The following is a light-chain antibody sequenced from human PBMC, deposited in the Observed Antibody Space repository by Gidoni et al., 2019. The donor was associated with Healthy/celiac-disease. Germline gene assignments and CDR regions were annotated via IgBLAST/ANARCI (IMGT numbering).Light chain of an antibody. CDR1: QSISSW. J-gene: IGKJ1*01. CDR3: QQYNSYSRT. CDR2: KAS. V-gene: IGKV1-5*03. Sequence: DIQMTQSPSTLSASVVDRVTITCRASQSISSWLAWYQQKPGKAPKLLIYKASSLESGVPSRVSGSGSGTEFTLTISSLQPDDFATDYCQQYNSYSRTFGQGTKVEIK.